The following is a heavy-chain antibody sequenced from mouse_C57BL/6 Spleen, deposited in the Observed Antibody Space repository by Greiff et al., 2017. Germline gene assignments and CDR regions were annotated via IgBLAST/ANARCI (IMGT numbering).Heavy chain of an antibody. CDR1: GYTFTSYT. Sequence: VQLKESGAELARPGASVKMSCKASGYTFTSYTMHWVKQRPGQGLEWIGYINPSSGYTKYNQKFKDKATLTADKSSSTAYMQLSSLTSEDSAVYYCAGSSPFDYWGQGTTLTVSS. CDR2: INPSSGYT. V-gene: IGHV1-4*01. J-gene: IGHJ2*01. D-gene: IGHD1-1*01. CDR3: AGSSPFDY.